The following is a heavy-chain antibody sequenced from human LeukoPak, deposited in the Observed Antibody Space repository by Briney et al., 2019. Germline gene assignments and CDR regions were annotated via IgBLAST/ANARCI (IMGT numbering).Heavy chain of an antibody. J-gene: IGHJ4*02. V-gene: IGHV4-39*07. CDR1: GYSISSSSYY. CDR3: ARGGEYYYDSSGYWKYYYDY. Sequence: SETLSLTCTVSGYSISSSSYYWVWIRQPPGKGLEWIGSIYYSGSTYYNPSLESRVTISVDTSKNLFSLKLSSVTAADTAVYYCARGGEYYYDSSGYWKYYYDYWGQGTLVTVSS. CDR2: IYYSGST. D-gene: IGHD3-22*01.